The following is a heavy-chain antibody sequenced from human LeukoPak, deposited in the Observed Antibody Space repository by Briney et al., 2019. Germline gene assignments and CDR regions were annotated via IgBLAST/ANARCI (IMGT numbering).Heavy chain of an antibody. Sequence: PGGSLRLSCAASGFTFSSSAMSWVRQAPGKGLEWVSAIRGSGGSTYYADSVKGRFTISRDNSKNTLYLQMNSLRAEDTAVYYCAKNGGDDSSGYYIYYLDYWGQGTLVTVSS. CDR2: IRGSGGST. D-gene: IGHD3-22*01. CDR3: AKNGGDDSSGYYIYYLDY. V-gene: IGHV3-23*01. CDR1: GFTFSSSA. J-gene: IGHJ4*02.